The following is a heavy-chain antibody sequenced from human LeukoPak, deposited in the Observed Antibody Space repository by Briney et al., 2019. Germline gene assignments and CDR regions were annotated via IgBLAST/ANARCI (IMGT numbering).Heavy chain of an antibody. CDR2: ISWNSGSI. D-gene: IGHD3-22*01. Sequence: GRSLRLSCAASGFTFDDYAMHWVRQAPGKGLEWVSGISWNSGSIGYADSVKGRFTISRDNAKNSLYLQMNSLRAEDTALYYCARSYDSSGYSSSQGAFDIWGQGTMATVSS. CDR3: ARSYDSSGYSSSQGAFDI. V-gene: IGHV3-9*01. CDR1: GFTFDDYA. J-gene: IGHJ3*02.